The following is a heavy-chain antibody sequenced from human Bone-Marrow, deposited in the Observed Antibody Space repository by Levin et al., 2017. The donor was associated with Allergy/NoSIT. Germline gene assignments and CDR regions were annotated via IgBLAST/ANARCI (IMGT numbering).Heavy chain of an antibody. CDR3: ARNEDLDY. Sequence: GESLKISCAASGFTFSSYNMNWVRQAPGKGLEWISYISSTSRTIIYADSVKGRFSISRDNAENSLFLQMNSLRDEDTAVYYCARNEDLDYWGQGTLVTVSS. CDR1: GFTFSSYN. V-gene: IGHV3-48*02. CDR2: ISSTSRTI. J-gene: IGHJ4*02.